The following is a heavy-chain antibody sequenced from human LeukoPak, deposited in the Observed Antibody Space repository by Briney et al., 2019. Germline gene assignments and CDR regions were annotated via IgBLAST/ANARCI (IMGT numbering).Heavy chain of an antibody. D-gene: IGHD2-15*01. CDR3: ARDSRGSGGSPMDV. V-gene: IGHV1-18*01. Sequence: ASVKVSCKASGYTFTASGLCWVRQAPGQGLEWMGWINPYNDITDYAQTFKGRVTMTTDTSTSTAYMELRSLRSDDTAVYYCARDSRGSGGSPMDVWGKGTTVTVSS. CDR2: INPYNDIT. J-gene: IGHJ6*04. CDR1: GYTFTASG.